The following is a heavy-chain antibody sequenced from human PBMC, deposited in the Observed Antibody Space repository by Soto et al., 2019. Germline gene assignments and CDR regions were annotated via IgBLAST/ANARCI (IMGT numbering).Heavy chain of an antibody. Sequence: WGALIVSCASSVFTFSIYAMSWVRQAPGKGLDWVSAISGSGGSTYYADSVKGRFTISRDNSKNTLYLQMNSLRAEDTAVYYCAKVRELLREGSFDYWGQGTMVTVSS. V-gene: IGHV3-23*01. CDR2: ISGSGGST. CDR1: VFTFSIYA. J-gene: IGHJ4*02. D-gene: IGHD1-26*01. CDR3: AKVRELLREGSFDY.